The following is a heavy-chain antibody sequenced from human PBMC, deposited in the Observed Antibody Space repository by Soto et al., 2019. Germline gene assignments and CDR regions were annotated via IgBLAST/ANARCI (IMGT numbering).Heavy chain of an antibody. CDR1: GFTFSSYS. J-gene: IGHJ3*02. D-gene: IGHD2-15*01. V-gene: IGHV3-48*01. CDR3: ARDCLDIVVVVAATADAFDI. Sequence: PGGSLRLSCAASGFTFSSYSMNWVRQAPGKGLEWVSYISSSSSTIYYADSVKGRFTISRDNAKNSLYLQMNRLRAEDTAVYYCARDCLDIVVVVAATADAFDIWGQGTMVTVSS. CDR2: ISSSSSTI.